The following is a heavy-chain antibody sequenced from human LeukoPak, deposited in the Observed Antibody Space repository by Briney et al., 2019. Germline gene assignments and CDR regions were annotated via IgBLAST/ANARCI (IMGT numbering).Heavy chain of an antibody. CDR2: ISSSSSYI. CDR3: AREGSYLKSGGSYYLHWLDP. Sequence: PGGSLRLSCAASGFTFSSYSMNWVRQAPGKGLEWVSSISSSSSYIYYADSVKGRFTISRDNAKNTLYLEMHSLRVEDTAIYYCAREGSYLKSGGSYYLHWLDPWGQGTLVTVSS. D-gene: IGHD3-22*01. V-gene: IGHV3-21*01. CDR1: GFTFSSYS. J-gene: IGHJ5*02.